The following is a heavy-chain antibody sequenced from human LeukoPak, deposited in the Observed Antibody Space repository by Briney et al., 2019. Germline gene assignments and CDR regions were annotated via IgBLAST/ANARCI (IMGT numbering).Heavy chain of an antibody. D-gene: IGHD3-22*01. CDR3: ARVYYDSSGYCFDY. CDR2: ISSSSSYI. CDR1: GFTFRNYA. Sequence: PGGSLRLSCAASGFTFRNYAMTWVRQAPGKGLEWVSSISSSSSYIYCADSVKGRFTISRDNAKNSLYLQMNSLRAEDTAVYYCARVYYDSSGYCFDYWGQGTLVTVSS. V-gene: IGHV3-21*01. J-gene: IGHJ4*02.